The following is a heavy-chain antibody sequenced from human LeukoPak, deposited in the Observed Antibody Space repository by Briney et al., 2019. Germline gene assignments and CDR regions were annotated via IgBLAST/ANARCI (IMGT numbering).Heavy chain of an antibody. D-gene: IGHD3-22*01. CDR3: ARGPNPGAEYDSSGYYSEYFDY. Sequence: GGSLRLSCAASGFTFSSYAMHWVRQAPGKGLEWVAVISYDGSNKYYADSVKGRSTISRDNSKNTLYLQMNSLRAEDTAVYYCARGPNPGAEYDSSGYYSEYFDYWGQGTLVTVSS. CDR1: GFTFSSYA. CDR2: ISYDGSNK. J-gene: IGHJ4*02. V-gene: IGHV3-30-3*01.